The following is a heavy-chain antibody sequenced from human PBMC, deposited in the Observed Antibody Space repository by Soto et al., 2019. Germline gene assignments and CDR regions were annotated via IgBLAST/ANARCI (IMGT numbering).Heavy chain of an antibody. J-gene: IGHJ6*02. CDR1: GYTFTSYG. Sequence: ASVKVSCKASGYTFTSYGISWVRQAPGQGLEWMGWISAYNGNTNYAQKLQGRVTMTTDTSTSTAYMELRSLRSDDTAVYYCASGNSGYDYYCMDVSGQGTTITVSS. CDR2: ISAYNGNT. CDR3: ASGNSGYDYYCMDV. V-gene: IGHV1-18*04. D-gene: IGHD5-12*01.